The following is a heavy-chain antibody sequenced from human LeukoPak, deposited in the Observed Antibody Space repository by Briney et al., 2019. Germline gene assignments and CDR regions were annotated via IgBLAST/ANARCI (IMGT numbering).Heavy chain of an antibody. Sequence: GSLRLSCAASGFTFSTYDMNWVRQAPGKGLEWVSYISSSSSTIYYADSVKGRFTISRDNAKNSLYLQMNSLRAEDTAVYYCAREWSQSDAFDIWGQGTMVTVSS. CDR1: GFTFSTYD. J-gene: IGHJ3*02. CDR3: AREWSQSDAFDI. D-gene: IGHD1-26*01. V-gene: IGHV3-48*01. CDR2: ISSSSSTI.